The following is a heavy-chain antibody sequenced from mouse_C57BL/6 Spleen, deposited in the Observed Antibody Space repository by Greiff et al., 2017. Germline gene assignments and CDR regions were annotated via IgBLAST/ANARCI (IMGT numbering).Heavy chain of an antibody. Sequence: QVQLKQPGAELVMPGASVKLSCKASGYTFTSYWMHWVKQRPGQGLEWIGEIDPSDSYTNYNQKFKGKSTLTVDKSSSTAYMQLSSLTSEDSAVYYCARSSSGYGFAYWGQGTLVTVSA. CDR2: IDPSDSYT. CDR1: GYTFTSYW. CDR3: ARSSSGYGFAY. V-gene: IGHV1-69*01. D-gene: IGHD3-2*02. J-gene: IGHJ3*01.